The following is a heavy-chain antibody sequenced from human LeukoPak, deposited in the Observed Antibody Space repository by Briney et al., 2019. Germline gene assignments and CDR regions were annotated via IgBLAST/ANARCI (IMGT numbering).Heavy chain of an antibody. CDR1: GFTFINYA. Sequence: PGGSLRLSCEVPGFTFINYAMTWVRQAPGKGLEWGSGINGRGDGTYYADSVKGRFTVSRDNSKNTVYLQIDSLRAEDTAVYYCGKDRPNGLDYWGQGTLVTVSS. V-gene: IGHV3-23*01. CDR2: INGRGDGT. CDR3: GKDRPNGLDY. J-gene: IGHJ4*02.